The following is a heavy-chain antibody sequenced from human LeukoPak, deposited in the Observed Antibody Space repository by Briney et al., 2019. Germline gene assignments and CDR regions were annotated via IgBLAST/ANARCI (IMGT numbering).Heavy chain of an antibody. CDR2: ISSSSNTI. CDR1: GFTLNTYS. CDR3: ARDRSYYYMDV. J-gene: IGHJ6*03. V-gene: IGHV3-48*01. Sequence: PGGSLRLSCAASGFTLNTYSMNWVRQAPGKGLEWVSYISSSSNTIYYADSVKGRFTVSRDNAKSSLYLQMGSLRAEDTAVYYCARDRSYYYMDVWGKGTTVTVSS.